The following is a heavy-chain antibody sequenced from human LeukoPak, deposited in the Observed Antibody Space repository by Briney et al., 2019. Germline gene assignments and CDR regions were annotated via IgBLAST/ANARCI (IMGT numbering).Heavy chain of an antibody. D-gene: IGHD3-9*01. J-gene: IGHJ3*02. CDR2: IDGSGGFT. CDR1: GFTFSSDA. CDR3: ARATLSITIFATAFDI. V-gene: IGHV3-23*01. Sequence: GGSLRLSCAASGFTFSSDAMTWVRQAPGKGLEWVSSIDGSGGFTYYADSVKGRFTISRDNSKNTLYLQMNRLRAEDTAVYYCARATLSITIFATAFDIWGQGTMLTVSS.